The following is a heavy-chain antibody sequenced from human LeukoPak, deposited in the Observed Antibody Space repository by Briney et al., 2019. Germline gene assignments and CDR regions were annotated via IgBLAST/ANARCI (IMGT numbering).Heavy chain of an antibody. CDR2: INHSGST. J-gene: IGHJ6*03. V-gene: IGHV4-34*01. CDR3: ARPYYYYMDV. Sequence: SETLSLTCAVYGGSFSDYYWSWIRQPPGKGLESIGEINHSGSTNYTPSLKSRVTISVDKSKNQFSLQLSSVTAADTAVYYCARPYYYYMDVWGKGTTVTVSS. CDR1: GGSFSDYY.